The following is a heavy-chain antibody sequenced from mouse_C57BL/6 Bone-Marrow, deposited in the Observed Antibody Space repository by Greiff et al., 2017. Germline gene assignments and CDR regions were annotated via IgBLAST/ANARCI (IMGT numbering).Heavy chain of an antibody. CDR1: GYAFTNYL. V-gene: IGHV1-54*01. CDR2: INPGSGGT. CDR3: ARGLYYFDY. Sequence: QVQLQQSGAELVRPGTSVKVSCKASGYAFTNYLIEWVKQRPGQGLEWIGVINPGSGGTNYNEKFKGKATLTADKSSSTAYMQLSSLTSEDSAVYFCARGLYYFDYWGQGTTLTVSS. J-gene: IGHJ2*01.